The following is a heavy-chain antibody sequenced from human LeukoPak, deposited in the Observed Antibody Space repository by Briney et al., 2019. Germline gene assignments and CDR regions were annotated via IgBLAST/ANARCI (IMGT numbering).Heavy chain of an antibody. J-gene: IGHJ4*02. CDR2: ISYDGSNK. Sequence: PGGSLRLSCAASGFTFSSYAMHWVRQAPGKGLEWVAVISYDGSNKYYADSVKGRFTISRDNSKNTLYLQMNSLRAEDTAVYYFASSYCSGGSCLIDYWGQGTLVTVSS. CDR1: GFTFSSYA. CDR3: ASSYCSGGSCLIDY. V-gene: IGHV3-30*04. D-gene: IGHD2-15*01.